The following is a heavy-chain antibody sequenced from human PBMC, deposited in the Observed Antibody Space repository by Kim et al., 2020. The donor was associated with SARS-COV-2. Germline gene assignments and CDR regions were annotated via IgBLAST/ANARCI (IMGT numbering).Heavy chain of an antibody. CDR2: IKHDGSEK. CDR1: GFTFSNYW. J-gene: IGHJ4*01. Sequence: GGSLRLSCAASGFTFSNYWMTWVRQAPGKGLEWVANIKHDGSEKYYADSVKGRFTVSRDNAKNSLYLQMSSLRAEDTAVYYCANLALLDYFERTGYDHWG. D-gene: IGHD3-22*01. V-gene: IGHV3-7*03. CDR3: ANLALLDYFERTGYDH.